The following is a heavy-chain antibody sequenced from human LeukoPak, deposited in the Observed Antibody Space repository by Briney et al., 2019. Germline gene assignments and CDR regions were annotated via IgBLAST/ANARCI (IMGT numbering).Heavy chain of an antibody. CDR1: GFSFSSYS. V-gene: IGHV3-21*01. Sequence: KSGGSLSLSCAASGFSFSSYSMNWVRQSPGKGREWVSSISSTSRHIYYADSLKARFTISRDNAKNSLYLQMNSLRAEDTALYYCARGEGVPAAGPSQRGQEHYFDYWGQGTLVTVSS. CDR3: ARGEGVPAAGPSQRGQEHYFDY. D-gene: IGHD6-13*01. J-gene: IGHJ4*02. CDR2: ISSTSRHI.